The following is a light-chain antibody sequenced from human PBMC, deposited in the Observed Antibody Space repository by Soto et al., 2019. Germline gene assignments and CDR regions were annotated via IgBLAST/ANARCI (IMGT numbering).Light chain of an antibody. V-gene: IGKV3-11*01. CDR3: QQRSNWPLT. CDR2: DTS. CDR1: QSISRY. J-gene: IGKJ4*01. Sequence: VLTQSPATLSLSPGERATLSCRASQSISRYLAWYQQKPGQSPRLVIYDTSNTATGVPARFSGSGSGTDFTLTISSLEPEDFAVYYCQQRSNWPLTFGGGTKVEIK.